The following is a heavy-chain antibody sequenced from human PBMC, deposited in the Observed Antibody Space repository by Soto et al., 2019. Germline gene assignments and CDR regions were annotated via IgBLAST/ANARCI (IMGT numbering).Heavy chain of an antibody. V-gene: IGHV3-23*01. Sequence: QLLESGGGLVQPGGSLRLSCAASGFTFSSYAISWVRQAPGKGLEWVSAISGSGGSTYYADSVKGHFTISRDNSKNTLYLQMNSLRAEDTAVYYCAKGGSSWARFDYWGQGILVTVSS. CDR2: ISGSGGST. CDR1: GFTFSSYA. CDR3: AKGGSSWARFDY. D-gene: IGHD6-13*01. J-gene: IGHJ4*02.